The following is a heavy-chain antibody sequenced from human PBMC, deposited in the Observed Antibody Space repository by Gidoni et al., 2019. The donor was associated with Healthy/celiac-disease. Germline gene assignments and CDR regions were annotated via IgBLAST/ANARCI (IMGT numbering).Heavy chain of an antibody. J-gene: IGHJ4*02. V-gene: IGHV3-49*05. CDR2: IRSKAYGGTT. D-gene: IGHD2-8*01. CDR1: GFTFGDYS. Sequence: VQLVESGGGLVKPGRSLGLSCTASGFTFGDYSMSWFRQAPGKGLEWVGYIRSKAYGGTTEDAASVKGRFTISRDDSKSIAYLQMNSLKTEDTAVYYCTRDRGYAIHSYSGPWDYWGQGTLVTVSS. CDR3: TRDRGYAIHSYSGPWDY.